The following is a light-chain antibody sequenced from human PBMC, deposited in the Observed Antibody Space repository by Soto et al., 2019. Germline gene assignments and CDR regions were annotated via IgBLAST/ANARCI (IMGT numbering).Light chain of an antibody. CDR1: SSDVGGYNY. Sequence: QSVLTQPASVSGSPGQSITISCTGTSSDVGGYNYVSWYQQHPGKAPKLMIYDVSNRPSGVSNRFSGSKSGNTASLTISGLQAEDEADYYCSSYTSSSTLYVVFGGGTKVPVL. CDR2: DVS. CDR3: SSYTSSSTLYVV. J-gene: IGLJ2*01. V-gene: IGLV2-14*01.